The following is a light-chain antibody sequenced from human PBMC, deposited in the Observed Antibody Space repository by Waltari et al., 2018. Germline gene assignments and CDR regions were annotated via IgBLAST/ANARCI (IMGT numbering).Light chain of an antibody. Sequence: QSVLTQPPSASGTPGQTVTIVCSGSSSNIQSNYVYWYQQLPGTAPKLLIYRDNQRPSGVPDRFSGSKSGTSASLAISGLRSADEADYYCATWDDSLTGHVIFGGGTKLTVL. CDR3: ATWDDSLTGHVI. CDR1: SSNIQSNY. J-gene: IGLJ2*01. V-gene: IGLV1-47*01. CDR2: RDN.